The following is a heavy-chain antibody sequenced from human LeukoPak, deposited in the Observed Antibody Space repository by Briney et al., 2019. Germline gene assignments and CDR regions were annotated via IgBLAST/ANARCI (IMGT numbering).Heavy chain of an antibody. CDR3: ARETPGYSSIFDY. Sequence: GASVKVSCKASGGTFSSYAISWVRQAPGQGLEWMGGIIPIFGTANYAQKFQGRVTITTDESTSTAYMELSSLRSEDTAEYYCARETPGYSSIFDYWGQGTLVTVSS. CDR1: GGTFSSYA. V-gene: IGHV1-69*05. CDR2: IIPIFGTA. D-gene: IGHD6-19*01. J-gene: IGHJ4*02.